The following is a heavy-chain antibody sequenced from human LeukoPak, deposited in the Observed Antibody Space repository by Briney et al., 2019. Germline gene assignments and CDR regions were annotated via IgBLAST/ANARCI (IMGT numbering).Heavy chain of an antibody. CDR3: ARVKGYGGYTVVPLDY. CDR2: ISSSSSTI. J-gene: IGHJ4*02. Sequence: PGGSLRLSCAASGFTFSSYSMNWVRQAPGKGLEWVSYISSSSSTIFYADSEKGRFTISRDNAKNSLYLQMNSLRAEDTAVYYCARVKGYGGYTVVPLDYWGQGTPVTVSS. D-gene: IGHD6-13*01. V-gene: IGHV3-48*01. CDR1: GFTFSSYS.